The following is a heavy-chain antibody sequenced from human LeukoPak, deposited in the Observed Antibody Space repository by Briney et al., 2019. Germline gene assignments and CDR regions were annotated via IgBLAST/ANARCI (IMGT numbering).Heavy chain of an antibody. Sequence: ASVKVSCKASGYTFTSYGISWVRRAPGQGLEWMGWISAYNGNTNYAQKLQGRVTMTTDTSTSTAYTELRSLRSDDTAVYYCARDYCSSTSCYFADYWGQGTLVTVSS. J-gene: IGHJ4*02. CDR2: ISAYNGNT. D-gene: IGHD2-2*01. CDR1: GYTFTSYG. CDR3: ARDYCSSTSCYFADY. V-gene: IGHV1-18*01.